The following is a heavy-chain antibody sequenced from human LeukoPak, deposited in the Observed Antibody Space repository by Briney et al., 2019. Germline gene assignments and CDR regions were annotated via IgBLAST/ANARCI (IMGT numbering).Heavy chain of an antibody. Sequence: SETLSLTCTVSGGSISSHYWSWIRQPPGKGLEWIGYIYYSRSTNYNTSLKSRVTISVDTSKNQFSLKLSSVTAADTAVYYCARGPGWGEWELLSYFDYWGQRTLVTVSS. CDR3: ARGPGWGEWELLSYFDY. V-gene: IGHV4-59*11. CDR2: IYYSRST. J-gene: IGHJ4*02. CDR1: GGSISSHY. D-gene: IGHD1-26*01.